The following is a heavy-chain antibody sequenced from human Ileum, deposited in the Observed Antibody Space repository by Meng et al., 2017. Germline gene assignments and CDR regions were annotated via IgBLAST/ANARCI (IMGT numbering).Heavy chain of an antibody. Sequence: HVQLQESCPGLVKPSSTPSLTCAVSGGSISSSIWWSWVRQPPEKGLEWIGEIHHSGTTNYSPSLKSRLTISVDKSKNQFSLKLQSVTAADTAVYFCARGVVSGSHYNTYWGQGILVTVSS. V-gene: IGHV4-4*02. CDR1: GGSISSSIW. CDR3: ARGVVSGSHYNTY. D-gene: IGHD3-10*01. CDR2: IHHSGTT. J-gene: IGHJ4*02.